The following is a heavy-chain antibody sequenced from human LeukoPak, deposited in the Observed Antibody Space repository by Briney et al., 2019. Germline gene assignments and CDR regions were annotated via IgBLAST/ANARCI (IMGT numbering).Heavy chain of an antibody. Sequence: SETLSLTCAVYGGSFSGYYWSWIRQPPGKGLEWIGEINHSGSTNYNPFLKRRVTILVDTYKHQLSLKLSSVTAADTAVYYCARGRVATMGWFDPWGQGTLVTVSS. J-gene: IGHJ5*02. V-gene: IGHV4-34*01. CDR3: ARGRVATMGWFDP. D-gene: IGHD5-12*01. CDR1: GGSFSGYY. CDR2: INHSGST.